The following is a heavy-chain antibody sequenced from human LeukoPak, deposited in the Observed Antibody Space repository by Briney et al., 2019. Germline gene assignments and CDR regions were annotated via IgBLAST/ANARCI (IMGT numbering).Heavy chain of an antibody. J-gene: IGHJ4*02. Sequence: GGCLRLACAASGLTLSSYGMDWVRQAPGKGLGWEAVIWYEGSNKYYADSVKGRFTISKDHSKNTLYLQMTSLRAENTAVYYCARDSGGGCPPPAGDDWGQGSLVTVS. CDR2: IWYEGSNK. CDR1: GLTLSSYG. V-gene: IGHV3-33*01. D-gene: IGHD5-12*01. CDR3: ARDSGGGCPPPAGDD.